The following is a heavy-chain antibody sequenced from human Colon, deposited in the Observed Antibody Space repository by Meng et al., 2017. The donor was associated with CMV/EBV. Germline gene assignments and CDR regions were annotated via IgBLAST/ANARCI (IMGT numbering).Heavy chain of an antibody. D-gene: IGHD3-10*01. CDR2: IYSGGTT. CDR3: AGRGRGSFAF. Sequence: TCNVSGDSLNGGGYYWTWIRQHPEKGLEWIGYIYSGGTTYYNPSLTSRATISMDTSKGHFSLRVRSVTASDTAVYYCAGRGRGSFAFWGQGILVTVSS. J-gene: IGHJ4*02. V-gene: IGHV4-31*03. CDR1: GDSLNGGGYY.